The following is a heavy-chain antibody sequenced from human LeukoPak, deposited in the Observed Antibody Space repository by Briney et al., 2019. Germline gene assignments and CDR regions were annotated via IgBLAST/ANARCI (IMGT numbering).Heavy chain of an antibody. V-gene: IGHV3-48*03. CDR2: ISSSGSTI. D-gene: IGHD5-12*01. Sequence: PGRSLRLSCAAFGFTFSSYEMNWVRQAPGKGLEWVSYISSSGSTIYYADSVKGRFTISRDNAKNSLYLQMNSLRAEDTAVYYCAKTGLVATRFFDYWGQGTLVTVSS. J-gene: IGHJ4*02. CDR3: AKTGLVATRFFDY. CDR1: GFTFSSYE.